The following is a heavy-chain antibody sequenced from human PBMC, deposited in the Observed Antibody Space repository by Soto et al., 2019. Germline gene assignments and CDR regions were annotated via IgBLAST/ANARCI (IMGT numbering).Heavy chain of an antibody. CDR2: IIPIFGTA. Sequence: QVQLVQSGAEVKKPGSSVKVSCKASGGTFSSYAISWVRQAPGQGLEWMGGIIPIFGTANYTQKFQGRVTITADESKSTAYMELRSLRSEDTAVYYCARSEEVSYPHDAFDIWGQGTMVTVSS. J-gene: IGHJ3*02. D-gene: IGHD1-26*01. V-gene: IGHV1-69*01. CDR3: ARSEEVSYPHDAFDI. CDR1: GGTFSSYA.